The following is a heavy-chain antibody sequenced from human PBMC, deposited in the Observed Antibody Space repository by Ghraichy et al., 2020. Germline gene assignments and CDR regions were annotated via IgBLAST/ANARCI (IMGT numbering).Heavy chain of an antibody. CDR3: AEEDVVSAIPLS. CDR2: ISYDGSVQ. CDR1: GFTFSRHA. Sequence: GGSLRLSCAASGFTFSRHAIHWVRQAPGKGLEWVAVISYDGSVQYYADSVKGRFTISRDNSKNTLSLQMNSLRAEDTAVYYCAEEDVVSAIPLSWGQGTLVTVSS. J-gene: IGHJ5*02. V-gene: IGHV3-30*04. D-gene: IGHD2-15*01.